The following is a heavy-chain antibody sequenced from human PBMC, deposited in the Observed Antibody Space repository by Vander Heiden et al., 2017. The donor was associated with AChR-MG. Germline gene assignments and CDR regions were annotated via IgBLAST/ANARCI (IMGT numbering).Heavy chain of an antibody. V-gene: IGHV3-23*01. CDR2: ISGSGGST. Sequence: EVQLLESGGGLVQPGGSLRLSCAASGFTVSSLAMTWVRQAPGKGLEGVSTISGSGGSTYYADSVKGRFTISRDNSKNTLYLQMNSLRAEDTAVYYCAKDRSGPVFGVVIGYWGQGTLVTVSS. J-gene: IGHJ4*02. CDR3: AKDRSGPVFGVVIGY. D-gene: IGHD3-3*01. CDR1: GFTVSSLA.